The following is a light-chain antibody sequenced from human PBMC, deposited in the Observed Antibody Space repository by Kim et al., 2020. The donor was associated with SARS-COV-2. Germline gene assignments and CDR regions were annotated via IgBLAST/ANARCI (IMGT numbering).Light chain of an antibody. CDR3: SSYTGSSTLV. CDR1: SSDVGGYNY. Sequence: QSALTQPASVSGPPGQSITISCTGTSSDVGGYNYVSWYQQHPGKAPKLMIYDVTKRPSGVSNRFSGSKSGNTASLTISGLQAEDEADYYCSSYTGSSTLVFGGGTQLTVL. J-gene: IGLJ2*01. V-gene: IGLV2-14*01. CDR2: DVT.